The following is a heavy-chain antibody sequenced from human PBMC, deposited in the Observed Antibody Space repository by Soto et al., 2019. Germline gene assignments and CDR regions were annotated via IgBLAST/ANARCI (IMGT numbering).Heavy chain of an antibody. V-gene: IGHV3-23*01. J-gene: IGHJ4*02. CDR3: AKGHRYYGSGTYYFGY. Sequence: EVQLLESGGGLVQPGGSLRLSCAASGFTFSTYAITWVRQAPGKGLEWVSAISAGGGSTYYADSVKGRFTISRDNSKNTLYLQMNSLRAEDTAVYHCAKGHRYYGSGTYYFGYWGQGTLVTVSS. D-gene: IGHD3-10*01. CDR2: ISAGGGST. CDR1: GFTFSTYA.